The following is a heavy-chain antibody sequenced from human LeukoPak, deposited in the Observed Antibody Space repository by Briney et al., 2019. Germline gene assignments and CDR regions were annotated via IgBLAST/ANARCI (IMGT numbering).Heavy chain of an antibody. Sequence: SETLSLTCSVSGGSISTYYWTWIRQPPGKGLEWIGYIYYSGSTNYNPSLKSRVTISLDTSKNQFSLKLSSVTAADTAVYYCARDGERDGYNHDDAFDIWGQGTMVTVSS. CDR3: ARDGERDGYNHDDAFDI. J-gene: IGHJ3*02. CDR1: GGSISTYY. V-gene: IGHV4-59*01. D-gene: IGHD5-24*01. CDR2: IYYSGST.